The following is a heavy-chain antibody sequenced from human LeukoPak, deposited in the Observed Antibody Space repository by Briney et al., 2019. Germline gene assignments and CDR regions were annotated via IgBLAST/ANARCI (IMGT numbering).Heavy chain of an antibody. CDR3: ARGGVRGTMIVATTFYYFDY. CDR2: INHSGST. D-gene: IGHD3-22*01. V-gene: IGHV4-34*01. Sequence: SETLSLTCAVYGGSFSGYYWSWIRQPPGKGLEWIGEINHSGSTNYNPSLKSRVTIPVDTSKNQFSLKLSSVTAADTAVYYCARGGVRGTMIVATTFYYFDYWGQGTLVTVSS. J-gene: IGHJ4*02. CDR1: GGSFSGYY.